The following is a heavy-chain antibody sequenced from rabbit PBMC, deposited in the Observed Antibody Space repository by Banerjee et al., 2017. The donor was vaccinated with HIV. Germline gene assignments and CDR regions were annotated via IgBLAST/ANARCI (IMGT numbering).Heavy chain of an antibody. J-gene: IGHJ4*01. Sequence: QEQLEESGGDLVKPEGSLTLTCTASGFSFTNKYVMCWVRQAPGKGLEWIACINTSSGNTVYATWAKGRFTISKTSSTTVTLQMTSLTAADTSTYFCSRVTGGDIYGLWGPGTLVTVS. D-gene: IGHD6-1*01. V-gene: IGHV1S45*01. CDR2: INTSSGNT. CDR1: GFSFTNKYV. CDR3: SRVTGGDIYGL.